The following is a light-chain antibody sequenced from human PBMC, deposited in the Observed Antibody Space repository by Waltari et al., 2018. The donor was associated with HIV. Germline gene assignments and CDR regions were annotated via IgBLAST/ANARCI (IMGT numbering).Light chain of an antibody. CDR1: QSVLYSSNNKNY. J-gene: IGKJ2*03. CDR2: WAS. V-gene: IGKV4-1*01. CDR3: QQYYSTQYS. Sequence: DIVVTQSPDSLAVSLGERDTINCKSSQSVLYSSNNKNYLAWYQQKPGQPPKLLIYWASTRESGVPDRFSGSGSGTDFTLTISSLQAEDVAVYYCQQYYSTQYSFGQGTKLEIK.